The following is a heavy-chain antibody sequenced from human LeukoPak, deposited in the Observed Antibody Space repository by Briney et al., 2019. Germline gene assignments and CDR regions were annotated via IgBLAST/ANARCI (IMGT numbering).Heavy chain of an antibody. CDR3: ARDSSGGDLIFDY. D-gene: IGHD2-21*02. J-gene: IGHJ4*02. CDR2: IYYSGST. CDR1: GGSVSSGGYY. Sequence: SETLSLTCTVSGGSVSSGGYYWSWIRQHPGKGLDWIGYIYYSGSTYYNPSLKSRLSMSLDTSKNQFSLRLSSVTAADTAVYYCARDSSGGDLIFDYWGQGTLVTVSS. V-gene: IGHV4-31*03.